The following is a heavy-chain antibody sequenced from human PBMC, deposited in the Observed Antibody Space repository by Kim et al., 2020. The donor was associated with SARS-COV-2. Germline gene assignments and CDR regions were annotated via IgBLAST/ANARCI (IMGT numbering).Heavy chain of an antibody. V-gene: IGHV4-34*01. Sequence: TPSLKSRVTISVDTSKNQFSLKLSSVTAADTAVYYCARGPSIAAAGQFDYWGQGTLVTVSS. CDR3: ARGPSIAAAGQFDY. J-gene: IGHJ4*02. D-gene: IGHD6-13*01.